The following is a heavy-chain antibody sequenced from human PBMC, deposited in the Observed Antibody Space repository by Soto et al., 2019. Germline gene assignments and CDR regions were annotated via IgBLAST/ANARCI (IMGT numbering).Heavy chain of an antibody. CDR2: VYRSGST. Sequence: SETLSLTCTVSGDSIVRSTSYWAWIRQSPGKGLEWIGSVYRSGSTYYNPSLESRGTVSVDTSENQFSLQLSSVTAADTAVYYCARVNLRAVAGTPITHFDSWGQGALVTISS. CDR1: GDSIVRSTSY. J-gene: IGHJ4*02. D-gene: IGHD6-19*01. V-gene: IGHV4-39*02. CDR3: ARVNLRAVAGTPITHFDS.